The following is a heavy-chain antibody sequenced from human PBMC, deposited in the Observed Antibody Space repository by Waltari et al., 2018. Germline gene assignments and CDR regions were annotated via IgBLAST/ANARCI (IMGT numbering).Heavy chain of an antibody. CDR3: ARSAEPNWGLGAFDF. CDR1: GFSLNTNGLR. V-gene: IGHV2-70*04. D-gene: IGHD7-27*01. J-gene: IGHJ4*02. Sequence: QVTLIESGPALVKPKQTLTLTCAFSGFSLNTNGLRVNWIRQPPGKALEWLARIDWDDDKFYSTSLKTRLTISKDTSINQVVLTMTNMHPVDTATYYCARSAEPNWGLGAFDFWGQGILVTVSS. CDR2: IDWDDDK.